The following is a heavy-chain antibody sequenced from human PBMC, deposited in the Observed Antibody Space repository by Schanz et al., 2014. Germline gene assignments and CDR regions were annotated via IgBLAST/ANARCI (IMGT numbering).Heavy chain of an antibody. D-gene: IGHD2-2*02. CDR3: AGTYCSSTSCYTGYYYMDV. CDR1: GYTFISYG. CDR2: INGYNGHT. Sequence: QVQLVQSGAEVKKPGASVKVSCKASGYTFISYGITWVRQAPGQGLEWMGWINGYNGHTLYAQKFQGRVTMTTDTSTSTSYIELTSLRFDDTAVYYCAGTYCSSTSCYTGYYYMDVWGKGTTVTVSS. V-gene: IGHV1-18*01. J-gene: IGHJ6*03.